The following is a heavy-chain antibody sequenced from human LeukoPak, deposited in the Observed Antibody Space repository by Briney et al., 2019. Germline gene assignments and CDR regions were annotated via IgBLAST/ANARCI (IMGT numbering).Heavy chain of an antibody. V-gene: IGHV1-18*01. CDR2: ISAYNGNT. CDR3: ARRIVVVTTGTHFDY. Sequence: ASVKVSCKASGYTFTSYGISWVRQAPGQGLEWMGWISAYNGNTNYAQKLQGRVTMTTDTSTSTAYMELRSLRSDDTAVYYCARRIVVVTTGTHFDYWGQGTLVTVSS. CDR1: GYTFTSYG. J-gene: IGHJ4*02. D-gene: IGHD3-22*01.